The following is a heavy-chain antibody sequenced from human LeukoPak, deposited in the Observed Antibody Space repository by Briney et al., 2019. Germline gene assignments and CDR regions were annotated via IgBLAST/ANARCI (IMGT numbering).Heavy chain of an antibody. J-gene: IGHJ4*02. CDR1: AFSLNANN. CDR2: ISYTGTYI. V-gene: IGHV3-21*04. Sequence: GGSLRLSCAASAFSLNANNMYWVRQAPGKGLEWVSSISYTGTYIYYADSVKGRFTISRDNSKNTLYLQMNSLRAEDTAVYYCAKPEISSRGSTSCFDYWGQGTLVTVSS. CDR3: AKPEISSRGSTSCFDY. D-gene: IGHD2-2*01.